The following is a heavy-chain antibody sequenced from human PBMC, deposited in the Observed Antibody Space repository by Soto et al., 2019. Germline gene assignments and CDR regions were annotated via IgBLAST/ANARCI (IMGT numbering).Heavy chain of an antibody. CDR2: ITHSGTYV. CDR1: GFTFSSYW. Sequence: GGSLRLSCAASGFTFSSYWMAWVRQAPGKGLEWVSSITHSGTYVYYADSVKGRFTISRDSASNSLFLQMTSLRAEDTAVYHCARARGNDWYSDYWGQGTLVTVSS. D-gene: IGHD5-12*01. J-gene: IGHJ4*02. CDR3: ARARGNDWYSDY. V-gene: IGHV3-21*01.